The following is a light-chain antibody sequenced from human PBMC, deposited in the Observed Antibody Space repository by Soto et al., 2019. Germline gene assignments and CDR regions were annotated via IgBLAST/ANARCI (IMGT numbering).Light chain of an antibody. CDR3: AAWDDSLNGWV. J-gene: IGLJ3*02. Sequence: QSVVTQPPSTSGTPGQRVTISGSGSSSKIGGNSVNWYQQVPGTAPKLLIYRDDQRPSGVPDRFSGSKSATSASLAIRGLQSEDEADYYCAAWDDSLNGWVFGGGTKVTVL. V-gene: IGLV1-44*01. CDR1: SSKIGGNS. CDR2: RDD.